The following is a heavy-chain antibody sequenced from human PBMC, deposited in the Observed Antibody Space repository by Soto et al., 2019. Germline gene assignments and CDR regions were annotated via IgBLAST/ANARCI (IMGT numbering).Heavy chain of an antibody. J-gene: IGHJ6*02. V-gene: IGHV3-33*01. CDR3: ARDRDGGWFHMDV. CDR2: IWSDGKKE. Sequence: QVQLVESGGGVVQPGRSLRLSCVGSGFPFWHYGMHWVRQAPGKGLEWVAVIWSDGKKESYADFVKGRFAISRDNFKDTLYLHMDSLGAEDTAVYYCARDRDGGWFHMDVWGQGTTVTVSS. CDR1: GFPFWHYG. D-gene: IGHD6-19*01.